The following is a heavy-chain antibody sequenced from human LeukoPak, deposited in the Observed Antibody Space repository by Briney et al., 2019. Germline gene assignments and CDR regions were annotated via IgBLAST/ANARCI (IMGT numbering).Heavy chain of an antibody. J-gene: IGHJ4*02. CDR1: GFTFSSYA. Sequence: PGGSLRLSCAASGFTFSSYAMHWVRQAPGKGLEWVAVISYDGSNKYYADSVKGRFTISRDNSKSTLYLQMNSLRAEDTAIYYCAARPLMPPRFDYWGQGTLVTVSS. CDR2: ISYDGSNK. CDR3: AARPLMPPRFDY. V-gene: IGHV3-30-3*01. D-gene: IGHD2-2*01.